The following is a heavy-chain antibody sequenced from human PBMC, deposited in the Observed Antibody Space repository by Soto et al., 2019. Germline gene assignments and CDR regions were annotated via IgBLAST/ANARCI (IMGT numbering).Heavy chain of an antibody. CDR2: ISSSSSTI. CDR1: GFTFSSYS. D-gene: IGHD1-7*01. V-gene: IGHV3-48*02. CDR3: ARDGLTGTTMRYYYGMDG. Sequence: GGSLRLSCAASGFTFSSYSMNWVRQAPGKGLEWVSYISSSSSTIYYADSVKGRFTISRDNAKNSLYLQMNSLRDEDTAVYYCARDGLTGTTMRYYYGMDGWGQGTTVTVSS. J-gene: IGHJ6*02.